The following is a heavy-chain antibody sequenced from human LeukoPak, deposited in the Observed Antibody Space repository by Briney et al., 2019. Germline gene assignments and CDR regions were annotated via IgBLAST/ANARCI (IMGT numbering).Heavy chain of an antibody. CDR3: AKDPNGDYIGAFDF. CDR2: IKEDGSQN. Sequence: GGSLRLSCAASGFTFSDYWMSWVRQSPGKGLEWVANIKEDGSQNYYVDSVRGRFTISRDNAKNSLFLQMDSLRAEDTAVYYCAKDPNGDYIGAFDFWGQGTMVTVSS. D-gene: IGHD4-17*01. J-gene: IGHJ3*01. CDR1: GFTFSDYW. V-gene: IGHV3-7*01.